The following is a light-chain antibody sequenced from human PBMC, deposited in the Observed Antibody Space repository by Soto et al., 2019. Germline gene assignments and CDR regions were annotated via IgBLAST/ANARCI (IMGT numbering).Light chain of an antibody. V-gene: IGLV2-8*01. Sequence: QSVLTQPASVSGSPGQSITISCTGTSSDVGGYNYVSWYQQHPGKVPKLIISEVNKRPSGVPDRFSGSKSGSTASLTVSGLQAEDEADYFCSSYAGSKNFILFGGGTKLTVL. CDR2: EVN. CDR1: SSDVGGYNY. J-gene: IGLJ2*01. CDR3: SSYAGSKNFIL.